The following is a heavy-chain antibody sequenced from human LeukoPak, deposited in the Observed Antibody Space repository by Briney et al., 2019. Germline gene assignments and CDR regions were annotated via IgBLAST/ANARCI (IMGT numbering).Heavy chain of an antibody. J-gene: IGHJ4*02. CDR1: GYTLTELS. V-gene: IGHV1-24*01. D-gene: IGHD3-22*01. CDR3: ATAPSGYYDSSGYYYSN. CDR2: FDPEDGET. Sequence: GSVKVSCKVSGYTLTELSMHWVRPAPGKGLEWMGGFDPEDGETIYAQRFQGRVTMTEDTSTDTAYMELSSLRSEDTAVYYCATAPSGYYDSSGYYYSNWGQGTLVTVSS.